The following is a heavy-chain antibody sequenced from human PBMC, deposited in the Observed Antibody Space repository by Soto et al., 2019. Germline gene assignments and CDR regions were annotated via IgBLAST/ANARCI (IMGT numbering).Heavy chain of an antibody. V-gene: IGHV5-51*01. D-gene: IGHD5-18*01. CDR1: GYSFANYW. CDR2: IYPGDSET. J-gene: IGHJ4*02. CDR3: ARPGAPTDTVVYDF. Sequence: GESLKISCKASGYSFANYWIGWVCQKPGKGLEWMGVIYPGDSETTYSPSFEGQVNISVDRSRGTAFLEWSSLKASDTAMYYCARPGAPTDTVVYDFWGQGTQVTVSS.